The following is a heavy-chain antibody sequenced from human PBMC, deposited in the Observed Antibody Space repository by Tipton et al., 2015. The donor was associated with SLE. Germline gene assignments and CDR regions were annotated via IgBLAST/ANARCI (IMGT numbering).Heavy chain of an antibody. J-gene: IGHJ5*02. CDR1: GGSISNSSYY. CDR2: IFQSGRT. Sequence: TLSLTCSVSGGSISNSSYYWGWIRQPPGRGLEWIGNIFQSGRTYYNPSLKSRVTISVDTSKNQLSQRLSSVTAADTAIYYCAGGATDWFDPWGQGTLVTVSS. CDR3: AGGATDWFDP. V-gene: IGHV4-39*07.